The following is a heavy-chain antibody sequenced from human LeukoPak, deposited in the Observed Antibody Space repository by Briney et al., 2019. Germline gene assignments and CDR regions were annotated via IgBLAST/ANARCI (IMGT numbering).Heavy chain of an antibody. V-gene: IGHV3-15*01. Sequence: GGSLRLSCAASGFTFSNAWMSWVRQAPGKGLEWVGRIKSKTDGGTTDYAAPVKGRFTISRDDSKNTLYLQMNSLKTEDTAVYYCTARVVPYYYYVMDAWGKGTTVTVSS. J-gene: IGHJ6*04. CDR3: TARVVPYYYYVMDA. CDR1: GFTFSNAW. D-gene: IGHD3-10*01. CDR2: IKSKTDGGTT.